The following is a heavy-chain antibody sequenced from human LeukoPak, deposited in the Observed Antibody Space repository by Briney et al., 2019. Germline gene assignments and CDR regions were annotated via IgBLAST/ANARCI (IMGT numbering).Heavy chain of an antibody. CDR1: GFTFSSYA. D-gene: IGHD4-11*01. CDR3: AKVRLQWDAFDI. J-gene: IGHJ3*02. CDR2: ISGSGGGT. Sequence: GGSLRLSCAASGFTFSSYAMSWVRQAPGKGLEWVSAISGSGGGTYYADSVKGRFTISRDNSKNTLYLQMNSLRAEDTAVYYCAKVRLQWDAFDIWGQGTMATVSS. V-gene: IGHV3-23*01.